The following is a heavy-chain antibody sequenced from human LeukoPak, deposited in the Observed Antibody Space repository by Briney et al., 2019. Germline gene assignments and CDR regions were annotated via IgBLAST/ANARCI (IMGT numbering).Heavy chain of an antibody. D-gene: IGHD3-3*01. V-gene: IGHV4-59*12. CDR1: GGSISSYY. J-gene: IGHJ4*02. CDR3: ARGLNDSWTGENY. Sequence: KTSETLSLTCTVSGGSISSYYWSWIRQPPGKGLEWIGYIYYSGSTNYNPSLKSRVTISLDTSKSQFSLKVRYVTAADTAVYYCARGLNDSWTGENYWGQGTLVTVSS. CDR2: IYYSGST.